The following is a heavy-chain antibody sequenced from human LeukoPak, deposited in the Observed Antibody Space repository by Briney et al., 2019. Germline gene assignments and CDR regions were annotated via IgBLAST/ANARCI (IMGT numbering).Heavy chain of an antibody. V-gene: IGHV3-43*02. J-gene: IGHJ4*02. CDR3: EKGTQYYYDSSGYFVGYFDY. Sequence: PGGSLRLSCAASGFTFDDYAMHWVRQAPGKGLEWVSLISGDSGSTYYADSVKGRFTISRDNSKNSLYLQMNSLRTEDTALYYCEKGTQYYYDSSGYFVGYFDYWGQGTLVTVSS. D-gene: IGHD3-22*01. CDR1: GFTFDDYA. CDR2: ISGDSGST.